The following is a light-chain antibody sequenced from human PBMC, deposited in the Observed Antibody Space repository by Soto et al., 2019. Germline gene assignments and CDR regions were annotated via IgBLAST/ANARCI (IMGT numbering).Light chain of an antibody. Sequence: EIVMTQSPATLSVSPGERATLSCRASQSVSSNLAWYQQKPGQAPRLLIYGASTRATGIPARFSGSGSGTEFTLTISGLQSEDFAGYYCQQYNNWPPVTFGGGTKVEIK. CDR2: GAS. V-gene: IGKV3-15*01. CDR1: QSVSSN. J-gene: IGKJ4*01. CDR3: QQYNNWPPVT.